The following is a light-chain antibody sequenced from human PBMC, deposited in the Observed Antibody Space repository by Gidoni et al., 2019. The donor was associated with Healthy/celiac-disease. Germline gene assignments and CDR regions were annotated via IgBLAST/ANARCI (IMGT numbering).Light chain of an antibody. CDR2: DAS. V-gene: IGKV1-33*01. J-gene: IGKJ5*01. CDR3: QQYDNLPIT. Sequence: DIQMTQSPSSLSASVGDRVTITCQASQDISNYLNWYQQKPWKAPKLLIYDASNLETGVPSRFSGSGSGTDFTFTISSLQPEVIATYYCQQYDNLPITFGQGTRLEIK. CDR1: QDISNY.